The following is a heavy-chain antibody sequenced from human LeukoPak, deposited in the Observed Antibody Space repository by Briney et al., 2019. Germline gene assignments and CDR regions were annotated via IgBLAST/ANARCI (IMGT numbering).Heavy chain of an antibody. CDR1: GGSISSGSYY. Sequence: TSETLSLTCTVSGGSISSGSYYWSWIRQPAGKGLEWIGRIYTSGSTNYNPSLKSRVTISVDTSKNQFSLKLSTVTAADTAVYYCAREGIVVVPAAILSQSNYYYYYMDVWGKGTTVTVSS. V-gene: IGHV4-61*02. J-gene: IGHJ6*03. CDR3: AREGIVVVPAAILSQSNYYYYYMDV. D-gene: IGHD2-2*01. CDR2: IYTSGST.